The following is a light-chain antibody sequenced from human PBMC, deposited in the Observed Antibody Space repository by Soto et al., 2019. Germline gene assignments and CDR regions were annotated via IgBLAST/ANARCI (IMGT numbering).Light chain of an antibody. CDR1: QTVRNNY. J-gene: IGKJ4*01. CDR3: HQYSSSPLT. Sequence: EIVMTQSPATLSVSPGERATLSCRASQTVRNNYLAWYQQKPGQAPRLFIYGAFNRATGIPDRFSGSGSGTDFTLTISRLEPEDFAVYYCHQYSSSPLTFGGGTKVDIK. V-gene: IGKV3-20*01. CDR2: GAF.